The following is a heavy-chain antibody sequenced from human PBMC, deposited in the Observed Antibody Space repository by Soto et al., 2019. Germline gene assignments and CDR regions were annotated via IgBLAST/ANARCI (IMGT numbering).Heavy chain of an antibody. CDR2: INPSGGST. CDR1: GYTFTGYY. J-gene: IGHJ5*02. D-gene: IGHD5-12*01. CDR3: ARVRGYSGYGLWFDP. Sequence: ASVKVSCKASGYTFTGYYMHRVRQAPGQGLEWKGIINPSGGSTSYAQKFQGRVTMTRDTSTSTVYMELSSLRSEDTAVYYCARVRGYSGYGLWFDPWGQGTLVTVSS. V-gene: IGHV1-46*03.